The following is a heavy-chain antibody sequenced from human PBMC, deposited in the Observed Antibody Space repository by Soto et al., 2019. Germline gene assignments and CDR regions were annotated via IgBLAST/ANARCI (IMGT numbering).Heavy chain of an antibody. CDR3: ARDSLYYYGSGSQSY. CDR2: IWYDGSNK. J-gene: IGHJ4*02. V-gene: IGHV3-33*01. CDR1: GFTFSSYG. Sequence: GGSLRLSCAASGFTFSSYGMHWVRQAPGKGLEWVAVIWYDGSNKYYADSVKGRFTISRDNSKNTLYLQMNSLRAEDTAVYYCARDSLYYYGSGSQSYWGQGTLVTVSS. D-gene: IGHD3-10*01.